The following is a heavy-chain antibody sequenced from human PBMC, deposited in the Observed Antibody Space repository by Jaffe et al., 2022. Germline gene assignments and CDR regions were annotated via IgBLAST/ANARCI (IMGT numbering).Heavy chain of an antibody. J-gene: IGHJ4*02. CDR3: ARGVRGYFDWLFPGEFDY. CDR2: IYHSGST. D-gene: IGHD3-9*01. Sequence: QVQLQESGPGLVKPSGTLSLTCAVSGGSISSSNWWSWVRQPPGKGLEWIGEIYHSGSTNYNPSLKSRVTISVDKSKNQFSLKLSSVTAADTAVYYCARGVRGYFDWLFPGEFDYWGQGTLVTVSS. V-gene: IGHV4-4*02. CDR1: GGSISSSNW.